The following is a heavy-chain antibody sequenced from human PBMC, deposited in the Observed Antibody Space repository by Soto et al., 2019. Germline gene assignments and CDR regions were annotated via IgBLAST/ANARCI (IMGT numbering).Heavy chain of an antibody. Sequence: PGGSLRLSFSAYGFSFSSYAMHWVRQAPGKGLEYVSAISSNGGSTYYADSVKGRFTISRDNSKNTLYLQMSSLRAEDTAVYYCVKDVDRGAPQCDAFEFWGQGTMVSVSS. D-gene: IGHD1-26*01. CDR1: GFSFSSYA. J-gene: IGHJ3*01. CDR3: VKDVDRGAPQCDAFEF. CDR2: ISSNGGST. V-gene: IGHV3-64D*08.